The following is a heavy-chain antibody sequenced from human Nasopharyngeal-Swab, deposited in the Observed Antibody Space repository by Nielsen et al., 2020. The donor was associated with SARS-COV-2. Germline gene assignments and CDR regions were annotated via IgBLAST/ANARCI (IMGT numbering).Heavy chain of an antibody. CDR3: ARRVGYCSGGSCYFDC. V-gene: IGHV5-51*01. J-gene: IGHJ4*02. Sequence: GESLKISCKGSGYSFTSYWIGWVRQMPGEGLEWMGIIYPGDSDTRYSPSFQGQVTISADKSISTAYLQWSSLKASDTAMYYCARRVGYCSGGSCYFDCWGQGTLVTVSS. CDR1: GYSFTSYW. D-gene: IGHD2-15*01. CDR2: IYPGDSDT.